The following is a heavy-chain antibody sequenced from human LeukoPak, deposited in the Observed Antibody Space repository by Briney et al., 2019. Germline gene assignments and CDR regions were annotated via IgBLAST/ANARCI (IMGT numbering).Heavy chain of an antibody. Sequence: SETLSLTCTVSGGSISSDYWSWIRQPPGKALEWIGNIYHSGATNYTPSLKSRVTISVDKSKKQFSLKLRSVTAADTAVYYCAKKLWPHDAFDIWGHGTLVTVYS. J-gene: IGHJ3*02. CDR2: IYHSGAT. V-gene: IGHV4-59*12. D-gene: IGHD2/OR15-2a*01. CDR3: AKKLWPHDAFDI. CDR1: GGSISSDY.